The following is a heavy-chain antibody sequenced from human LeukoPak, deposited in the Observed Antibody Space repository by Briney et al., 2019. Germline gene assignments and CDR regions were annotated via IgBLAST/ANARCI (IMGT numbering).Heavy chain of an antibody. CDR3: AKDLQYSLGYFDY. CDR1: GFTFSSYA. D-gene: IGHD4-11*01. CDR2: VRGSGDST. V-gene: IGHV3-23*01. J-gene: IGHJ4*02. Sequence: GGSLRLSCAASGFTFSSYAISWVRQAPGKGLEWVSGVRGSGDSTYYADSVKGRFTISRDNSKNMLYLQMNSLRAEDTAAYYCAKDLQYSLGYFDYWGQGTLVTVSS.